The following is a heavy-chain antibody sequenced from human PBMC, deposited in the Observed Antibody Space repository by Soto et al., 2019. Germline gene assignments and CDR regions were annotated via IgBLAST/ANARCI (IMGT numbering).Heavy chain of an antibody. V-gene: IGHV3-21*01. CDR2: ISSSSSYI. CDR3: ARDKFLSNYGVEAFDI. Sequence: PGGSLRLSCAASGFTFSSYSMNWVRQAPGKGLEWVSSISSSSSYIYYADSVKGRFTISRDNAKNSLYLQMSSLRAEDTAVYYCARDKFLSNYGVEAFDIWGQGTMVTVSS. D-gene: IGHD4-4*01. CDR1: GFTFSSYS. J-gene: IGHJ3*02.